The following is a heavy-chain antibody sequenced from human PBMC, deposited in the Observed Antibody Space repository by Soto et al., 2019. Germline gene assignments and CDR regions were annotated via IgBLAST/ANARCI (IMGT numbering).Heavy chain of an antibody. CDR2: TNFGSNWKY. D-gene: IGHD4-4*01. J-gene: IGHJ4*02. CDR3: ARGEQYRFTN. CDR1: GDSVSTNSVA. Sequence: KQSQTLSLTCAISGDSVSTNSVAWHWIRQSPSRGLEWLGRTNFGSNWKYDYAVFVKGRITINPDTSKNQFSLQLSSVTPEDTAVYYCARGEQYRFTNWGQGTLVTVSS. V-gene: IGHV6-1*01.